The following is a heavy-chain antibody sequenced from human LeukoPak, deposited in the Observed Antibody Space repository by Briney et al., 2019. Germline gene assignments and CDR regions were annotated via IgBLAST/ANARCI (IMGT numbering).Heavy chain of an antibody. CDR3: ATYGESHPGAFDI. Sequence: PSETLSLTCTVSGGSISSYYWSWIRQPPGKGLEWIGYIYYSGSTNYNPSLKSRVTISVDRSKNQFSLKLSSVTAADTAVYYCATYGESHPGAFDIWGQGTMVTVSS. D-gene: IGHD4-17*01. V-gene: IGHV4-59*12. J-gene: IGHJ3*02. CDR1: GGSISSYY. CDR2: IYYSGST.